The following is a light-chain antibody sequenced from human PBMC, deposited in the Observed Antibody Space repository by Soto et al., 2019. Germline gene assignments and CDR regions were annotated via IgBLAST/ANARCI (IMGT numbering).Light chain of an antibody. CDR2: AAS. J-gene: IGKJ4*01. CDR3: QQFNSYPT. V-gene: IGKV1-9*01. Sequence: DIQLTQSPSFLSASVGDGVTITCRASQGISSYLAWYQQRPGKAPKLLIYAASTLQSGVPSRFSGSGSGTEFTLTISILPHEYFATYYCQQFNSYPTFGGGTKVEIK. CDR1: QGISSY.